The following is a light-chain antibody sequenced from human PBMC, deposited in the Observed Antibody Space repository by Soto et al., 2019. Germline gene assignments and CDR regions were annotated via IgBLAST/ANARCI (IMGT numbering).Light chain of an antibody. CDR2: QVN. J-gene: IGLJ1*01. CDR1: SSDIGVFDF. V-gene: IGLV2-8*01. Sequence: QFVLTQPPSASGSPGQSVTISCTGTSSDIGVFDFVSWYQQHPGKAPKVIIYQVNKRPSGVPDRFSGSKSGNTASLTVSGLRPEDEADYFCSSFAGSNSPYVFGTGTKVTVL. CDR3: SSFAGSNSPYV.